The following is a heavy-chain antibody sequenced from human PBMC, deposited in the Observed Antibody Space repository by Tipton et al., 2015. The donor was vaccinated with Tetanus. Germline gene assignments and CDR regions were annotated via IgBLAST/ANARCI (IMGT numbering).Heavy chain of an antibody. CDR1: GFTFSDYY. D-gene: IGHD2-21*02. Sequence: SLRLSCAASGFTFSDYYMSWFRQAPGQGLEWVSYISGSGHDIFYVDSVKGRFTISRDNARKSLFLQMNSLRAEDTAVYYCARTARLADHWGQGALLTVSS. CDR2: ISGSGHDI. V-gene: IGHV3-11*01. J-gene: IGHJ5*02. CDR3: ARTARLADH.